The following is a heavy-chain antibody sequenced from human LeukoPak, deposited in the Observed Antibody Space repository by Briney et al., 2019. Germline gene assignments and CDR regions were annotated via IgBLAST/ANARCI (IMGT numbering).Heavy chain of an antibody. CDR1: GGTFSSYA. D-gene: IGHD3-22*01. CDR2: IIPIFGTA. Sequence: SVKVSCKASGGTFSSYAISWVRQAPGRGLEWMGGIIPIFGTANYAQKFQGRVTITADESTSTAYMELSSLRSEDTAVYYCARDHYYDSSGFGVDYWGQGTLVTVSS. CDR3: ARDHYYDSSGFGVDY. J-gene: IGHJ4*02. V-gene: IGHV1-69*13.